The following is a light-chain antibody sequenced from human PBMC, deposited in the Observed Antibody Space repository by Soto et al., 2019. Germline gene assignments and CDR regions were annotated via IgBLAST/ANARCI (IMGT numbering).Light chain of an antibody. CDR1: SSDVGGYNY. J-gene: IGLJ2*01. V-gene: IGLV2-8*01. CDR2: EVT. Sequence: QSALTQSPSASGSPGQSVTISCTGTSSDVGGYNYVSWYQQHPGKAPKLMIYEVTKRPSGVPDRFSASKSGNTASLTVSGLQAEDEADYYCSSYAGSKNLVFGGGTQLTVL. CDR3: SSYAGSKNLV.